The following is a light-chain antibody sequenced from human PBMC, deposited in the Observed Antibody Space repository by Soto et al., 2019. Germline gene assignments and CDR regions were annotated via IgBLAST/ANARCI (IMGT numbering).Light chain of an antibody. V-gene: IGKV3D-15*01. CDR3: QQYNNWPPWT. Sequence: PGERATLSFGASQSVSSNYLAWYQQKPGLAPRLLIFDASTRATGIPDGFSGSGSGTELTLTISSLQSEDFAVYYCQQYNNWPPWTFGQGTKVDIK. CDR2: DAS. CDR1: QSVSSN. J-gene: IGKJ1*01.